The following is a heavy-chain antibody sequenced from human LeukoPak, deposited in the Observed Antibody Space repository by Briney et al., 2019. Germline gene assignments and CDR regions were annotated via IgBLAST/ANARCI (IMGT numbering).Heavy chain of an antibody. V-gene: IGHV3-23*01. CDR2: ISGSGGST. Sequence: GSLRLSCAASGFTFSSYAMSWVRQAPGKGLEWVSAISGSGGSTYYADSVKGRFTISRDNSKNTLYLQMNSLRAEDTAVYYCASRPLYSSGWPPRDYWGQGTLVTVSS. CDR1: GFTFSSYA. CDR3: ASRPLYSSGWPPRDY. D-gene: IGHD6-19*01. J-gene: IGHJ4*02.